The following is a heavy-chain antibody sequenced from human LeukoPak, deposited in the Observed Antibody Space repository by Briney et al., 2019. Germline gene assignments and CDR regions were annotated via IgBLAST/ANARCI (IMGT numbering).Heavy chain of an antibody. J-gene: IGHJ5*02. D-gene: IGHD2-2*01. CDR1: GGSISSYY. CDR2: IYYSGST. V-gene: IGHV4-59*08. Sequence: SETLSLTCTVSGGSISSYYWSWIRQPPGKGLEWIGYIYYSGSTNYNPSLKSRVTISVDTSRNQFSLKLSSVTAADTAVYYCARHGDIVVVPAAYNWFDPWGQGTLVTVSS. CDR3: ARHGDIVVVPAAYNWFDP.